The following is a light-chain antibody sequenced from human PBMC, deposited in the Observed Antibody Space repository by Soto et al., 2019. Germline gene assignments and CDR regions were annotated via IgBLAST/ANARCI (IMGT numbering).Light chain of an antibody. CDR1: QGINSW. CDR3: QQAMSFPIT. J-gene: IGKJ5*01. Sequence: DIQMTQSPSSVSASVGDRVTITCRASQGINSWLAWYQQKPGKAPNLLIYTASSLQRGVPSRFSGSGSGTDFTLTISSLQPEDFATYYCQQAMSFPITFGQGTRLEIK. CDR2: TAS. V-gene: IGKV1-12*01.